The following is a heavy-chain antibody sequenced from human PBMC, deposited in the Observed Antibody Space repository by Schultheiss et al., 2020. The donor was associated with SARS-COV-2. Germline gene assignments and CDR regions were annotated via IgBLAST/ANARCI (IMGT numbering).Heavy chain of an antibody. J-gene: IGHJ4*02. CDR3: AKDGYSSGWNDY. V-gene: IGHV3-23*01. Sequence: GGSLRLSCAASGFTFSSYAMSWVRQAPGKGLEWVSAISGSGGSTYYADSVKGRFTISRDNSKNTLYLQMNSQRAEDTAVYYCAKDGYSSGWNDYWGQGTLVTVSS. CDR2: ISGSGGST. CDR1: GFTFSSYA. D-gene: IGHD6-19*01.